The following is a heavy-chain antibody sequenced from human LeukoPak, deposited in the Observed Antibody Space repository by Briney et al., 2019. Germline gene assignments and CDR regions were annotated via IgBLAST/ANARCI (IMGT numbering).Heavy chain of an antibody. CDR3: ARSLNYYDRSSFSLGY. CDR2: INPSGGST. J-gene: IGHJ4*02. CDR1: GYTFTSYY. D-gene: IGHD3-22*01. V-gene: IGHV1-46*01. Sequence: ASVKVSCKASGYTFTSYYMHLVRQAPGQGLEWMGIINPSGGSTSYAQKFQGRVTMTRDTSTSTVYMELSSLRSEDTAVYYCARSLNYYDRSSFSLGYWGQGTLVTVSS.